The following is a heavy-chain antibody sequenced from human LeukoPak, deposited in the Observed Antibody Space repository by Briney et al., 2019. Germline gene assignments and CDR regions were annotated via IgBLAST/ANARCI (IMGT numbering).Heavy chain of an antibody. D-gene: IGHD7-27*01. Sequence: GASVKVSCKASSFIFNNYGISWVRQAPGQGLEWMGWISVYNDNTKYSQNLQGRVTLTTDKSTNTAYMELRSLRSDDTAVYYCAREEGNWGDAFDIWGQGTMVTVSS. CDR1: SFIFNNYG. CDR3: AREEGNWGDAFDI. CDR2: ISVYNDNT. V-gene: IGHV1-18*01. J-gene: IGHJ3*02.